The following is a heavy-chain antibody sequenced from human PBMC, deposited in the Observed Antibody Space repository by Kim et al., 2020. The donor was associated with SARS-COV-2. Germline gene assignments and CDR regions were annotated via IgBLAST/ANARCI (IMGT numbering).Heavy chain of an antibody. V-gene: IGHV4-34*01. CDR1: GGSFSGYY. J-gene: IGHJ4*02. Sequence: SETLSLTCAVYGGSFSGYYWSWIRQPPGKGLEWIGEINHSGSTNYNPSLKSRVTISVDTSKNQFSLKLSSVTAADTAVYYCARGRRIAVAGMDYWGQGT. CDR2: INHSGST. CDR3: ARGRRIAVAGMDY. D-gene: IGHD6-19*01.